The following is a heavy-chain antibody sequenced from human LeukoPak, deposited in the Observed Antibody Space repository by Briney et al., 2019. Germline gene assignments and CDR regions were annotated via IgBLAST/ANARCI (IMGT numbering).Heavy chain of an antibody. V-gene: IGHV4-34*01. D-gene: IGHD2-2*01. Sequence: SETLSLTCAVYGGSFSGYYWSWIRQPPGKGLEWIGEINHSGSTNYNPSLKSRVTISVDTSKNQFSLKLSSVTAADTAVYYCARLGKYCSSTSCHYYYGMDVWGQGTTATVSS. CDR2: INHSGST. CDR3: ARLGKYCSSTSCHYYYGMDV. J-gene: IGHJ6*02. CDR1: GGSFSGYY.